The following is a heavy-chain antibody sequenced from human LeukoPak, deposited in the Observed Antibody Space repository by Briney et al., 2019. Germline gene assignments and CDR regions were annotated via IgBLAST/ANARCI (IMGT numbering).Heavy chain of an antibody. CDR2: ISSSSTL. CDR3: ARDYRAFVVVPAAPRYFDY. V-gene: IGHV3-48*01. D-gene: IGHD2-2*01. CDR1: GLTFRIDR. Sequence: PGGSLRLSCAASGLTFRIDRMNWVRQAPGKGLEWVSYISSSSTLYYADSVKGRFTISRDNPHNSLYLQMNSLRAEDTAVYYCARDYRAFVVVPAAPRYFDYWGQGALVTVPS. J-gene: IGHJ4*02.